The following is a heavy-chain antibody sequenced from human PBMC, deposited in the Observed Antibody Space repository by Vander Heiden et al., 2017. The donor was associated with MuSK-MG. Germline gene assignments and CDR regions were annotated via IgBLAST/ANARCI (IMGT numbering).Heavy chain of an antibody. CDR2: ISGSGGST. J-gene: IGHJ4*02. CDR3: AMGGLSHSGY. CDR1: GFTFSSYA. D-gene: IGHD3-16*01. V-gene: IGHV3-23*01. Sequence: EVQLLESGGGLVQPGGSLRLSCAASGFTFSSYAMSWVRQAPGKGLEWVSAISGSGGSTDDADSVKGRFTISRDFSKNTLYMKMKRLRAEDTAVYDGAMGGLSHSGYWCQGTMVTVSS.